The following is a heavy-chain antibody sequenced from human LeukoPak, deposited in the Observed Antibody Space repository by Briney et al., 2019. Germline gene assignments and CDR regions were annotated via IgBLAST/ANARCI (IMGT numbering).Heavy chain of an antibody. CDR2: ISGSGGFT. CDR1: GFTFSSYA. Sequence: PGGSLRLSCAASGFTFSSYAMSWVRQAPGKGLEWVSTISGSGGFTYYADSVKGRFTISRDNSKNTLYLQMNSLRVEDTAVYYCAKGSWSSRPYYFDHWGQGTLVTVSS. J-gene: IGHJ4*02. CDR3: AKGSWSSRPYYFDH. V-gene: IGHV3-23*01. D-gene: IGHD6-13*01.